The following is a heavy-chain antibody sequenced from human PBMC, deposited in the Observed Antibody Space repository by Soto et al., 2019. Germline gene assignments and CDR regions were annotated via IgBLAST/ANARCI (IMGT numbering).Heavy chain of an antibody. CDR1: GFTFRNYG. J-gene: IGHJ5*02. V-gene: IGHV3-33*08. CDR2: IWYDGSNK. Sequence: GGSLRLSCAASGFTFRNYGMNWVRQAPGKGLEWVAVIWYDGSNKYYADSVKGRFTISRDNSKNTLYLQMNSLRAEDTAVYYCARDDYGDYVLNWFDPWGQGTLVTVSS. D-gene: IGHD4-17*01. CDR3: ARDDYGDYVLNWFDP.